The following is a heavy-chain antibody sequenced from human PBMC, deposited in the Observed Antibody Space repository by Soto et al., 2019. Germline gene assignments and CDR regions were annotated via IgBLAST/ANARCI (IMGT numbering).Heavy chain of an antibody. V-gene: IGHV1-69*06. CDR1: GGTFSSYA. Sequence: QVQLVQSGAEVKKPGSSVKVSCKASGGTFSSYAISWVRQAPGQGLEWMGGIIPIFGTANYAQKFQGRVTITADKSTSTAYMELSSLRSEDTAVYDCASRGGALGPGAFDIWGQGTMVTVSS. CDR2: IIPIFGTA. D-gene: IGHD3-16*01. CDR3: ASRGGALGPGAFDI. J-gene: IGHJ3*02.